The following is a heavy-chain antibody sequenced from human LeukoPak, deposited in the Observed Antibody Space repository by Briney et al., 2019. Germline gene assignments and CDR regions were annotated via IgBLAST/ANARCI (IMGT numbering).Heavy chain of an antibody. Sequence: SETLSLTCAVYGGSFSGYYWSWLRQPPGKGLEWIGEINHSGSTNYNPSLKSRVTISVDTSKNQFSLKLSSVTAADTAVYYCARGTDKTLATIGSAYFDYWGQGTLVTVSS. D-gene: IGHD5-24*01. V-gene: IGHV4-34*01. J-gene: IGHJ4*02. CDR3: ARGTDKTLATIGSAYFDY. CDR1: GGSFSGYY. CDR2: INHSGST.